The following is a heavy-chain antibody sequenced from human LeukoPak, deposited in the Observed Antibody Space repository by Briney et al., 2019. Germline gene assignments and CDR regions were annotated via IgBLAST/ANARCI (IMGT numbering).Heavy chain of an antibody. D-gene: IGHD3-22*01. CDR3: ARAGGYGGVLNF. Sequence: GGSLRLSCAASGFTFSTYWMHWVRQAPGKGLVWVSLINSDGSTTTYGDSVRGRFTISRDNAKNTQNLQMNSVTAEDTAVYYCARAGGYGGVLNFWGQGTLVTVSS. V-gene: IGHV3-74*01. CDR2: INSDGSTT. J-gene: IGHJ4*02. CDR1: GFTFSTYW.